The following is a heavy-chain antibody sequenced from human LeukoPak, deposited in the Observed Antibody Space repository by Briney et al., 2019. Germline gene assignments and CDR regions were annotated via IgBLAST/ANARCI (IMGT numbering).Heavy chain of an antibody. CDR2: ISGSGGGT. Sequence: GGSLRLSCAASGFTFSSYAMSWVRQAPGKGLEWVSAISGSGGGTYYADSVKGRFTISRDNSKNTLYLQMNSLRAEDTAVYYCAKDIPQGLYYGMDVWGQGTTVTVSS. V-gene: IGHV3-23*01. CDR3: AKDIPQGLYYGMDV. J-gene: IGHJ6*02. CDR1: GFTFSSYA. D-gene: IGHD3/OR15-3a*01.